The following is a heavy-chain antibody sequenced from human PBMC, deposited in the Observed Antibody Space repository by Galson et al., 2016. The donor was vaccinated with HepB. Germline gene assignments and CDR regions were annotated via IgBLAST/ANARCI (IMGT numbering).Heavy chain of an antibody. CDR2: IRGSGNSP. D-gene: IGHD3-16*01. CDR1: GFTFSNYP. V-gene: IGHV3-23*01. J-gene: IGHJ3*01. Sequence: SLRLSCAASGFTFSNYPMAWVRQAPGQGLDWVSGIRGSGNSPYYADAVKGRCTISRDNSKNSLFLQMNSLGAEDTALYDCVKDHGQGWIYASCAFDVWGQGTLVAVSS. CDR3: VKDHGQGWIYASCAFDV.